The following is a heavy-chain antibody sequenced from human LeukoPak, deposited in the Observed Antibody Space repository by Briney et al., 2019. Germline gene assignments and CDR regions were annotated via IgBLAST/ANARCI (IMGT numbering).Heavy chain of an antibody. CDR3: ARDSSDFRNLIPH. J-gene: IGHJ1*01. CDR2: IIPIFGTA. D-gene: IGHD1-14*01. CDR1: GGTFSSYA. V-gene: IGHV1-69*13. Sequence: SVKVSCTASGGTFSSYAISWVRQAPGQGLEWMGGIIPIFGTAKYAQKFQGRVTITADESTSTAYMELSSLRSEDTAVYYCARDSSDFRNLIPHWGQGTLVTVSS.